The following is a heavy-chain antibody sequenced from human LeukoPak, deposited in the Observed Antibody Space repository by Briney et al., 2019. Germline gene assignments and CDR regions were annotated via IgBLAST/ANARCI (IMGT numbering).Heavy chain of an antibody. J-gene: IGHJ3*02. V-gene: IGHV3-23*01. CDR3: ARKWNGAFDI. D-gene: IGHD1-1*01. CDR1: GFTFSNYA. CDR2: LSDNDGAYT. Sequence: GGSLRLSCAASGFTFSNYAMSWFRQAPGKGLEWVSDLSDNDGAYTNYVGSVKGRFTISRDNSKNTLYLQMNSLRAEDTAVYYCARKWNGAFDIWDQGTMVTVSS.